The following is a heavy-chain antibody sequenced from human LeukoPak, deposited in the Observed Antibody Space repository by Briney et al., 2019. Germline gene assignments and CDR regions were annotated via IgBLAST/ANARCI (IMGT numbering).Heavy chain of an antibody. CDR3: ARVGRFGELVIDY. Sequence: ASVKVSCKASGYTFTGYYMHWVRQAPGQGLEWIGWINPNSGGTNYAQKFQGRVTMTRDTSISTAYMELSRLRSDDTAVYYCARVGRFGELVIDYWGQGTLVTVSS. CDR2: INPNSGGT. D-gene: IGHD3-10*01. J-gene: IGHJ4*02. CDR1: GYTFTGYY. V-gene: IGHV1-2*02.